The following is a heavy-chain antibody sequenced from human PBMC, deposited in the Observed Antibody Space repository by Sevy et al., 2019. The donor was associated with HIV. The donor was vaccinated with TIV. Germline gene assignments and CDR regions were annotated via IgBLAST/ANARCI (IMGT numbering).Heavy chain of an antibody. J-gene: IGHJ6*02. CDR3: AGYSSGSHYYGMDV. V-gene: IGHV4-59*03. D-gene: IGHD3-22*01. Sequence: SETLSLTCTVSAGSISAYYWSWIRQPPGKGLEWIGYVYYTGSINYNPSLKSRVTMSLDTSKNQFSLRLTSVTAADTAIYYCAGYSSGSHYYGMDVWGQGTAVTVSS. CDR2: VYYTGSI. CDR1: AGSISAYY.